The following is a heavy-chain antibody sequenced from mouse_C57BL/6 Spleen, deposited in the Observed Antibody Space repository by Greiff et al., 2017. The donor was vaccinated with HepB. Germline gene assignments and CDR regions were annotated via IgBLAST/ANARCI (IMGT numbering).Heavy chain of an antibody. CDR1: GYTFTSYW. V-gene: IGHV1-61*01. J-gene: IGHJ4*01. CDR3: ARGTGTGYYAMDY. D-gene: IGHD4-1*01. Sequence: VQLQQSGAELVRPGSSVKLSCKASGYTFTSYWMDWVKQRPGQGLEWIGNIYPSDSETHYNQKFKDKATLTVDKSSSTAYMQLSSLTSEDSAVYDCARGTGTGYYAMDYWGQGTSVTVSS. CDR2: IYPSDSET.